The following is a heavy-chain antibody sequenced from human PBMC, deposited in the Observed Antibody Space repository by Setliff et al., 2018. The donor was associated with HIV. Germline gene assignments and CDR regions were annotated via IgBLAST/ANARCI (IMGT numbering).Heavy chain of an antibody. V-gene: IGHV1-18*01. CDR3: ARSGESFTTHFDA. J-gene: IGHJ3*01. Sequence: ASVKVSCKASGYTFTDFGITWVRQAPGQGLEWMGWIGAFNGNTDYAQDLQGRVTLTTDTSTATAYLELRSLRSDDTAVYYCARSGESFTTHFDAWGQGTMVTVSS. CDR2: IGAFNGNT. D-gene: IGHD4-4*01. CDR1: GYTFTDFG.